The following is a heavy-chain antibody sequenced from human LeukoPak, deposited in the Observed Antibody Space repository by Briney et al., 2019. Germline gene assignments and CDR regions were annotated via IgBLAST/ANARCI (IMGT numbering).Heavy chain of an antibody. CDR2: INGVNGNT. D-gene: IGHD6-13*01. CDR1: GYMFTYYA. J-gene: IGHJ4*02. Sequence: ASVKVSCKASGYMFTYYAMHWVRQAPGQRLEWMGWINGVNGNTKYSQMFQGRVTFTRDTSASTAYMELSSLRSEDTAVYYCARAIIYSTNWYRIDIWGQGTLVTVSS. CDR3: ARAIIYSTNWYRIDI. V-gene: IGHV1-3*01.